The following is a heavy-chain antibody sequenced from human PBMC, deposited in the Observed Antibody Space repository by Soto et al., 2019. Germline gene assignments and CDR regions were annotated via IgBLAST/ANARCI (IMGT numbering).Heavy chain of an antibody. J-gene: IGHJ4*02. CDR2: INAGNGNT. CDR1: GYTFTSYT. D-gene: IGHD6-13*01. CDR3: STNIPGAASIDY. Sequence: ASVKVSCKGSGYTFTSYTVHWVRQAPGQRPEWMAWINAGNGNTKYSQKFQGRVTITRDTSASTAYMELNSLTSEDTAVYYCSTNIPGAASIDYRGQGTLVTVSA. V-gene: IGHV1-3*01.